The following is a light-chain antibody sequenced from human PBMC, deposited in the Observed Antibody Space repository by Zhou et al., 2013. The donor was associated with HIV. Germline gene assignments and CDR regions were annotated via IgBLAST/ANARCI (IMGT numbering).Light chain of an antibody. V-gene: IGKV1-NL1*01. Sequence: DIQMTQSPSSLSTSVGDRVTITCRASQGISNSLAWYQQKPGKAPKLLLYAASRLESGVPSRFSGSGSGTDYTLTISSLQPEDFATYYCQQYHSTHWTFGQGTKVEIK. CDR3: QQYHSTHWT. CDR1: QGISNS. CDR2: AAS. J-gene: IGKJ1*01.